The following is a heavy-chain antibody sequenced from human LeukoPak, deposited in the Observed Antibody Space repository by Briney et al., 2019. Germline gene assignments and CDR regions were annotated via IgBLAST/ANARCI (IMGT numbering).Heavy chain of an antibody. V-gene: IGHV3-20*04. CDR2: INWNGGST. D-gene: IGHD3-3*01. J-gene: IGHJ3*02. Sequence: PGGSLRLSCAASGFTFDDYGMSWVRQAPGKGLEWVSGINWNGGSTGYADSVKGRFTISRDNAKNSLYLQMNSLRAEDTALYYCARDLRFSDVGTDAFDIWGQGTMVTVSS. CDR1: GFTFDDYG. CDR3: ARDLRFSDVGTDAFDI.